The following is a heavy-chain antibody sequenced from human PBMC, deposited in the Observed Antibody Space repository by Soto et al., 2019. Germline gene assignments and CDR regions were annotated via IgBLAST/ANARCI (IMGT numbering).Heavy chain of an antibody. Sequence: ASVKVSCKASGYTFTIYAMHWVRQAPGQRLEWMGWISAYNGNTNYAQKLQGRVTMTTDTSTSTAYMELRSLRSDDTAVYYCARDSWAGPFDYWGQGTLVTVSS. CDR2: ISAYNGNT. CDR3: ARDSWAGPFDY. J-gene: IGHJ4*02. CDR1: GYTFTIYA. D-gene: IGHD6-19*01. V-gene: IGHV1-18*01.